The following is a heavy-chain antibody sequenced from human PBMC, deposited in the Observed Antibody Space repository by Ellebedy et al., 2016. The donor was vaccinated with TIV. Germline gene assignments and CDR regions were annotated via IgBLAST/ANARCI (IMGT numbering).Heavy chain of an antibody. CDR1: GGSISSSSYY. Sequence: SETLSLXXTVSGGSISSSSYYWGWIRQPPGKGLEWIGSIYYSGSTYYNPSLKSRVTISVDTSKNQFSLKLSSVTAADTAVYYCARGRIVGATDLDYWGQGTLVTVSS. CDR3: ARGRIVGATDLDY. D-gene: IGHD1-26*01. CDR2: IYYSGST. J-gene: IGHJ4*02. V-gene: IGHV4-39*07.